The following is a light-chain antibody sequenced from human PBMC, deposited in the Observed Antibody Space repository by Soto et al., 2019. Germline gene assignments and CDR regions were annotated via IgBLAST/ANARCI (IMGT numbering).Light chain of an antibody. CDR1: SGSIASNY. Sequence: NFMLTQPHSVSESPGKTVTISCTRSSGSIASNYVQWYQQRPGSAPTTVIYEDNQRPSGVPDRFSGSIDSSSNSASLTISGLKTEDEADYYCSSYTTNNTVVFGGGTKLTVL. CDR2: EDN. CDR3: SSYTTNNTVV. V-gene: IGLV6-57*04. J-gene: IGLJ2*01.